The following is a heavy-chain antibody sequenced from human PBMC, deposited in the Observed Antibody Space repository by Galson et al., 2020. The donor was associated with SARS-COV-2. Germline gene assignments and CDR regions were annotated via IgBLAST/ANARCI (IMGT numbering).Heavy chain of an antibody. CDR1: GGSFSGYY. D-gene: IGHD3-22*01. J-gene: IGHJ5*02. Sequence: SQASETLSLTCAVYGGSFSGYYWSWIRQPPGKGLEWIGEINHSGSTNYNPSLKSRVTISVDTSKNQFSLKLSSVTAADTAVYYCARSRGTMNPWGQGTLVTVSS. V-gene: IGHV4-34*01. CDR2: INHSGST. CDR3: ARSRGTMNP.